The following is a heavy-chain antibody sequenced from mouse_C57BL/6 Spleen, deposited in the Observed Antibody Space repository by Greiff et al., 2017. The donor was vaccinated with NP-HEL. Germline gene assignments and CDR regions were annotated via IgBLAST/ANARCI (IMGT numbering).Heavy chain of an antibody. CDR1: GFNIKDYY. J-gene: IGHJ2*01. CDR2: IDPEDGDT. D-gene: IGHD1-1*01. Sequence: VQLQQSGAELVRPGASVKLSCTASGFNIKDYYMHWVKQRPEQGLEWIGRIDPEDGDTEYAPKFQGKATMTADTSSNTAYLQLSCLKSEDTAVYYCTTGRDTKLREDFDDWGHGTTLTVSS. CDR3: TTGRDTKLREDFDD. V-gene: IGHV14-1*01.